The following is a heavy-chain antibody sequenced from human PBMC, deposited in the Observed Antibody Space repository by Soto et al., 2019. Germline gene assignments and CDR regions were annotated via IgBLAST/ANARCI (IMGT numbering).Heavy chain of an antibody. Sequence: QVQLEESGGGLVKPGGSLRLSCAASGFRFSDYYMSWIRQAPGKGLEWISYIDSSGGYTNYADSVKGRFTISRDNAKNSLYLQVSSLRAEDTAIYYCARDLRRNSGSYFDYWGQRTPVTVSS. CDR1: GFRFSDYY. J-gene: IGHJ4*02. V-gene: IGHV3-11*05. CDR3: ARDLRRNSGSYFDY. CDR2: IDSSGGYT. D-gene: IGHD1-26*01.